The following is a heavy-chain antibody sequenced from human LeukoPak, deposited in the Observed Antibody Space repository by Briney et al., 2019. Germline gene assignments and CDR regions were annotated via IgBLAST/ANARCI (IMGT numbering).Heavy chain of an antibody. Sequence: SETLSLTCTVSGGSIRSSYYYWGWIRQPPGKGLQWIGSIYDSGSTYYNPSLKSRVTISVDTSKNQFSLKLNSVTAADTAVYYCASSGYYYGAFDYWGRGTLVTVSS. CDR2: IYDSGST. CDR3: ASSGYYYGAFDY. CDR1: GGSIRSSYYY. V-gene: IGHV4-39*01. D-gene: IGHD3-22*01. J-gene: IGHJ4*02.